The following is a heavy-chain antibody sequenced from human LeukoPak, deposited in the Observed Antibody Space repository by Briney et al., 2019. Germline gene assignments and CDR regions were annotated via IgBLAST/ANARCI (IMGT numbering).Heavy chain of an antibody. CDR3: AREPSGSYFYYYYYYMDV. Sequence: GASVKVSCKASGYTFTSYYMHWVRQAPGQGLEWMGIINPSGGSTSYAQKFQGRVTMTRDMSTSTVYMELSSLRSEDTAVYYCAREPSGSYFYYYYYYMDVWGKGTTVTVSS. J-gene: IGHJ6*03. D-gene: IGHD1-26*01. V-gene: IGHV1-46*01. CDR1: GYTFTSYY. CDR2: INPSGGST.